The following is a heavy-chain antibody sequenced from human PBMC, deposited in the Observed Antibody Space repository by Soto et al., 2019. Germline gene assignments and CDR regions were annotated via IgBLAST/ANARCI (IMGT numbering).Heavy chain of an antibody. CDR3: ARDAGDYDFGSGYNHRPNCFDP. Sequence: QVQLQQWGAGLLKPSETLSLTCAVYGGSFRRHYWNWIRQPPGKGLQWLGEITQSGSTNYNPSLQSRLTLPVHRTMIQFSRRLPSVTAAHTAVYFLARDAGDYDFGSGYNHRPNCFDPCAQGTLVRVSS. J-gene: IGHJ5*02. D-gene: IGHD3-3*01. CDR2: ITQSGST. V-gene: IGHV4-34*02. CDR1: GGSFRRHY.